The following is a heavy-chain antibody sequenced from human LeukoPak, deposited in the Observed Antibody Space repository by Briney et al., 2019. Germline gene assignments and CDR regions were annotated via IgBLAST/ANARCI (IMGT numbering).Heavy chain of an antibody. CDR2: IYPCDSDT. Sequence: PGEALQISYHGSGYSFTSYCIGWVRQMPRRGLEWMGIIYPCDSDTRYNPSLQGQITISAENSISTAYLQCSIRKAADPANYYWTRHRLIWKLSKGKWFDPWGQGTLVTVSS. D-gene: IGHD1-1*01. CDR1: GYSFTSYC. V-gene: IGHV5-51*01. J-gene: IGHJ5*02. CDR3: TRHRLIWKLSKGKWFDP.